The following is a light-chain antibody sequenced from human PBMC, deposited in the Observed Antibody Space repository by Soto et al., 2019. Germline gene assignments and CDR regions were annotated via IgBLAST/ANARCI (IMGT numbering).Light chain of an antibody. CDR2: DAS. V-gene: IGKV1-39*01. CDR3: QQSYTTPIT. J-gene: IGKJ1*01. Sequence: PSFLYASVGDSVNRTCRASQSISHFLNWYQQKPGRAPKFLIYDASSLESGVPSRFSGSGSGTDFTLTISSLQPEDFATYYCQQSYTTPITFGQVAKVAIK. CDR1: QSISHF.